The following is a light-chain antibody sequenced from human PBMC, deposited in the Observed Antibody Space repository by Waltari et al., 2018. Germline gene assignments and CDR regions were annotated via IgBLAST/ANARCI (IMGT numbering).Light chain of an antibody. J-gene: IGKJ4*01. CDR1: QSINIL. V-gene: IGKV1-39*01. CDR2: AAS. Sequence: DIQLTQSPTSLSASVGDRVTISCRASQSINILLNWYQQKPGKAPELLSYAASSLQSGVPARVSCSGSGTDFTLTIGSLQPEDFATYYCQQSYSSLSFGGGTKVE. CDR3: QQSYSSLS.